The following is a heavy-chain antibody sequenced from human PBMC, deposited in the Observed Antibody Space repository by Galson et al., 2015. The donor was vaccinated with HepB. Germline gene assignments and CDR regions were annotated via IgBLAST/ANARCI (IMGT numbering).Heavy chain of an antibody. V-gene: IGHV4-39*01. D-gene: IGHD6-6*01. J-gene: IGHJ2*01. CDR3: ARLNSSSPYWYFDL. Sequence: SETLSLTCTVSGGSISSSSYYWGWIRQPPGKGLEWIGSIYYSGSTYCNPSLKSRVTISVDTSKNQFSLKLSSVTAADTAVYYCARLNSSSPYWYFDLWGRGTLVTVSS. CDR1: GGSISSSSYY. CDR2: IYYSGST.